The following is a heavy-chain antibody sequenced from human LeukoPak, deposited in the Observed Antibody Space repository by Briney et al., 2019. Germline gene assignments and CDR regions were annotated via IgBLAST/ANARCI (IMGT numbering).Heavy chain of an antibody. V-gene: IGHV4-39*01. D-gene: IGHD3-22*01. J-gene: IGHJ4*02. Sequence: SETLSLTCTVSGRSISSSSYYWGWIRQPPERALEWIGSIYYSGSTYYNPSLKSRVTISVDTSKNQFSLKLSSVTAADTAVYYCAGLTYYYDSSGYYVDYWGQGTLVTVSS. CDR2: IYYSGST. CDR3: AGLTYYYDSSGYYVDY. CDR1: GRSISSSSYY.